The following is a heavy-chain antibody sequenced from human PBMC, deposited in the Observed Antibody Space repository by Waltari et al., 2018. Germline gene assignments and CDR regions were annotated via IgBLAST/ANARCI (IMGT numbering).Heavy chain of an antibody. J-gene: IGHJ4*02. D-gene: IGHD2-15*01. CDR3: ASDRGRGLYLDS. CDR2: VHQSGRS. V-gene: IGHV4-4*02. Sequence: QVQLQASGPGLVKPSGTLSLTCTVSGDSNSNNFFWSWVRQSPGKGLEWIGQVHQSGRSNYNPSLESRVTVSMDTSKNQFSLKMTSVTAADTAIYYCASDRGRGLYLDSWGQGTLVTVSP. CDR1: GDSNSNNFF.